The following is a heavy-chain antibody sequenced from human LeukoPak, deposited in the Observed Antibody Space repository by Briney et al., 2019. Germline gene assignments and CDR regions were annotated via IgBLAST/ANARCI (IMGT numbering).Heavy chain of an antibody. CDR2: IYPGGTT. CDR3: VRVVGAVFDF. V-gene: IGHV3-53*04. J-gene: IGHJ3*01. D-gene: IGHD1-26*01. CDR1: GFTLNTNY. Sequence: GGSLRLSCVASGFTLNTNYMSWVRQAPGKGLEWVSFIYPGGTTYYADSVKGRFTISRHNSKNNTLLLQMNSLRAEDTAVYYCVRVVGAVFDFWGQGTMVTVS.